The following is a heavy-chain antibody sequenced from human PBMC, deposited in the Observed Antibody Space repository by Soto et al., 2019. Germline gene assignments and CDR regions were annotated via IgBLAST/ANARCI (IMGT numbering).Heavy chain of an antibody. J-gene: IGHJ4*02. V-gene: IGHV5-10-1*01. CDR1: GYSFAGYW. CDR3: ARQIYDSDTGPNFQYYFDS. Sequence: PGESLKISCKGSGYSFAGYWIAWVRQKPGKGLEWMGRIDPSDSQTYYSPSFRGHVTISATKSITTVFLQWSSLRASDTAMYYCARQIYDSDTGPNFQYYFDSWGQGTPVTVSS. CDR2: IDPSDSQT. D-gene: IGHD3-22*01.